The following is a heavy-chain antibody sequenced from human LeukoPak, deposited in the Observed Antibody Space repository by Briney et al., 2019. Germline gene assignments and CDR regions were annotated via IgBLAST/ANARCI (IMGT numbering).Heavy chain of an antibody. CDR1: GYTFTSYG. D-gene: IGHD1-26*01. V-gene: IGHV1-18*01. J-gene: IGHJ3*02. CDR2: ISAYNGNT. Sequence: ASVKVSCKASGYTFTSYGISWVRQAPGQGLEWMGWISAYNGNTNYAQKLQGRVTMTTDTSTSTAYMELRSLRSDDTAVYYCARDRNSGSYYYAFDIWGQGTMVTVSS. CDR3: ARDRNSGSYYYAFDI.